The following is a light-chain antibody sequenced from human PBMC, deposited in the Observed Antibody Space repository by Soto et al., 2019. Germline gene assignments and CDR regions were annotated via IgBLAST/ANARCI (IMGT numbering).Light chain of an antibody. CDR3: CSYAGGTSVV. Sequence: QSALTQPASVSGSPGQSITISCTGTSSDVGSYNLVSWYQQHPGTAPKLMIYEDIERPSGVSNRFSGSKSGNTASLTISGLKTEDEADYYCCSYAGGTSVVFGGGTQLTVL. V-gene: IGLV2-23*01. CDR1: SSDVGSYNL. CDR2: EDI. J-gene: IGLJ2*01.